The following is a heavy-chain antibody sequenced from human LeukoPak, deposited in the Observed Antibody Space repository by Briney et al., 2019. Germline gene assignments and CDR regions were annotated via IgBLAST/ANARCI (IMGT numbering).Heavy chain of an antibody. CDR1: GYTFTGYY. D-gene: IGHD2-21*02. J-gene: IGHJ5*02. CDR2: INPNSGGT. V-gene: IGHV1-2*02. Sequence: ASVKVSCKASGYTFTGYYMHWVRQAPGQGLEWMGWINPNSGGTNYAQKFQGRVTMTRDTSISTAYMELSRLRSDDTAVYYCARAVVTAIGNWFDPWGQGALVTVSS. CDR3: ARAVVTAIGNWFDP.